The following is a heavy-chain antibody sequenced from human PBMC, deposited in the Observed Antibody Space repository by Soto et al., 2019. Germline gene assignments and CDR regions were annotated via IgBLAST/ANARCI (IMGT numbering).Heavy chain of an antibody. CDR3: ARDYYDSSGYYYFSVSNGGFDY. J-gene: IGHJ4*02. D-gene: IGHD3-22*01. CDR1: GFTFSSYA. Sequence: HPGGSLRLSCAASGFTFSSYAMHWVRQAPGKGLEWVAVISYDGSNKYYADSVKGRFTISRDNSKNTLYLQMNSLRAEDTAVYYCARDYYDSSGYYYFSVSNGGFDYWGQGTLVTVSS. V-gene: IGHV3-30-3*01. CDR2: ISYDGSNK.